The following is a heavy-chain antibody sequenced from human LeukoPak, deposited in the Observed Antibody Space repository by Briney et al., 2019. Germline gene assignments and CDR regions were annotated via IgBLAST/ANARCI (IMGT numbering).Heavy chain of an antibody. J-gene: IGHJ4*02. Sequence: GGSLRLSCAASGFTFSSYAMSWVRQAPGKGLEWVSAISGSGGSTYYADSVRGRFTISRDNSKNTLYLQMNSLRAEDTAVYYCAKSPYDSSGYLSDFDYWGQGTLVTVSS. CDR1: GFTFSSYA. V-gene: IGHV3-23*01. CDR2: ISGSGGST. D-gene: IGHD3-22*01. CDR3: AKSPYDSSGYLSDFDY.